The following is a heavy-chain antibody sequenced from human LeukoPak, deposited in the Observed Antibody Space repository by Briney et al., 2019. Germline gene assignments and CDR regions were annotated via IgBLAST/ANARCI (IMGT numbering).Heavy chain of an antibody. CDR3: ARYPGIAVAGTYYYYGMDV. V-gene: IGHV4-59*01. D-gene: IGHD6-19*01. J-gene: IGHJ6*02. CDR1: GGSISSYY. Sequence: PSETLSLTCTVSGGSISSYYWSWIRQPPGKGLEWIGYIYYSGSTNYNPSLKSRVTISVDTYKNQFSLKLSSVTAADTAVYYCARYPGIAVAGTYYYYGMDVWGQGTTVTVSS. CDR2: IYYSGST.